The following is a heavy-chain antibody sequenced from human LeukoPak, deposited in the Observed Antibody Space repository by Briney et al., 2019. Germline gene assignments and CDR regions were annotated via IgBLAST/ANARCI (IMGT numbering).Heavy chain of an antibody. D-gene: IGHD3-10*01. CDR3: ARDPYYYGSGSYCDY. CDR1: GFTFSSYS. J-gene: IGHJ4*02. CDR2: ISSSSSTI. Sequence: GGSLRLSCAASGFTFSSYSMNWVRQAPGKGLEWVSYISSSSSTIYYADSVKGRFTISRDNAKNSLYLQMNSLRAEDTAVYYCARDPYYYGSGSYCDYWGQGTLVTVSS. V-gene: IGHV3-48*04.